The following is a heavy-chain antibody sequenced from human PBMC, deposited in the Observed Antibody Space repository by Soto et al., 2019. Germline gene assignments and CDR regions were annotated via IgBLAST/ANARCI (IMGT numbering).Heavy chain of an antibody. CDR3: ARGPSYSDSYFDH. CDR1: EFTFGNYA. V-gene: IGHV3-30*03. Sequence: GGSLRLSCAASEFTFGNYAMHWVRQAPGKGLQWLAVISYDGNNKYYADSVEGRFTTSRDNSKNTVYLQMNSLRLEDTAVYYCARGPSYSDSYFDHWGQGTLVTVSS. J-gene: IGHJ4*02. D-gene: IGHD4-17*01. CDR2: ISYDGNNK.